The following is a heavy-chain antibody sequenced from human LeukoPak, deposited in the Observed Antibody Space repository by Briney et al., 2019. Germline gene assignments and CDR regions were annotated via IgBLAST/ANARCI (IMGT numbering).Heavy chain of an antibody. CDR2: IWCDGGYK. CDR3: ARDFSLQLFDY. V-gene: IGHV3-33*08. Sequence: GGSLRLSCAASGFTFSSYEMNGVRQAPGKGLEWVAVIWCDGGYKYYADSVKGRFTISRDDSKNTLYLQMNSLRAEDTAVYYCARDFSLQLFDYWGQGTLVTVFS. J-gene: IGHJ4*02. D-gene: IGHD5-24*01. CDR1: GFTFSSYE.